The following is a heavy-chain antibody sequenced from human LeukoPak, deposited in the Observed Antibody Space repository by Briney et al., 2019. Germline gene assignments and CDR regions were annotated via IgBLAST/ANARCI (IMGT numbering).Heavy chain of an antibody. V-gene: IGHV3-15*07. CDR2: IKSKTDGGTT. CDR1: GFIFNNYW. Sequence: PGGSLRLSCAASGFIFNNYWMNWVRQAPGKGLEWVGRIKSKTDGGTTDYAAPVKGRFTISRDDSKNTLYLQMNSLKTEDTAVYYCTTGSEWELPSYFDYWGQGTLVTVSS. CDR3: TTGSEWELPSYFDY. J-gene: IGHJ4*02. D-gene: IGHD1-26*01.